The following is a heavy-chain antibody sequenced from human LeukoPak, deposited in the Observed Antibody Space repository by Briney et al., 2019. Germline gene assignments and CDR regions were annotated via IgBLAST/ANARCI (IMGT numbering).Heavy chain of an antibody. CDR2: IYYVGST. CDR3: ARNNYYDSSGPLGGDY. Sequence: SETLSLTCTVSGGSISSSSYYWGWIRQPPGKGLEWIGNIYYVGSTYYNPSLKSRVTISVDTSKNQFSLKLSSVTAADTAVYYCARNNYYDSSGPLGGDYWGQGTLVTVSS. V-gene: IGHV4-39*07. D-gene: IGHD3-22*01. J-gene: IGHJ4*02. CDR1: GGSISSSSYY.